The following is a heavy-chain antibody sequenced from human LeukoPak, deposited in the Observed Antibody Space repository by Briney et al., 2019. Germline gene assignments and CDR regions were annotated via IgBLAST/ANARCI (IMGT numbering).Heavy chain of an antibody. Sequence: ASVKVSCKASGYTFNDYYMHWVRQAPGQGLEWMGWINPKSGDTKYIQKFQGRIIMTRDTSIGTAYMELSNLRSADTAVYFCVREPDFDFWTGHFDYWGQEPWSPSPQ. CDR2: INPKSGDT. D-gene: IGHD3/OR15-3a*01. CDR3: VREPDFDFWTGHFDY. CDR1: GYTFNDYY. V-gene: IGHV1-2*02. J-gene: IGHJ4*01.